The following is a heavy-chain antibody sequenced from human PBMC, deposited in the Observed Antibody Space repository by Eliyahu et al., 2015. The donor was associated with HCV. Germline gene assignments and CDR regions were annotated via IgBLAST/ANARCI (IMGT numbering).Heavy chain of an antibody. CDR1: GGSFSGYY. CDR2: INHSGST. V-gene: IGHV4-34*01. Sequence: QVQLQQWGAGLLKPSETLSLTCAVYGGSFSGYYWSWIRQPPGKGLEWIGEINHSGSTNYNPSLKSRVTISVDTSKNQFSLKLSSVTAADTAVYYCARGSSVLRFLEWLPPAGWFDPWGQGTLVTVSS. J-gene: IGHJ5*02. CDR3: ARGSSVLRFLEWLPPAGWFDP. D-gene: IGHD3-3*01.